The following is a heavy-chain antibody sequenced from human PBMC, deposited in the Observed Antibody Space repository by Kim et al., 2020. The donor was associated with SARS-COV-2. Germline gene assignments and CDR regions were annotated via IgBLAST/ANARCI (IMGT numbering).Heavy chain of an antibody. CDR2: IDWDDDK. V-gene: IGHV2-70*11. Sequence: SGPTLVNPTQTLTLTCTFSGFSISTSGMCVNWIRQPPGKALEWLARIDWDDDKYYNTSLKTRLTISKDTSRNQVVLIMTNMDPVDTATYYCARIRGIGTTGSRSYRYYTDVWGQGTTVTVSS. D-gene: IGHD1-7*01. J-gene: IGHJ6*03. CDR1: GFSISTSGMC. CDR3: ARIRGIGTTGSRSYRYYTDV.